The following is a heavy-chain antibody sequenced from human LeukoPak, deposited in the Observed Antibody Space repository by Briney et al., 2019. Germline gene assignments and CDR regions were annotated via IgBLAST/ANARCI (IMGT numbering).Heavy chain of an antibody. CDR1: GFTAGSHY. V-gene: IGHV3-53*01. Sequence: GGSRSLSCAASGFTAGSHYISWVRQAPGKGLRWVGLISSGGNTYYAGSVKRRFTISRDNANNPLYLQMNSLRAEDTAVYYGARGEWELPIYWGQGTLVTVSS. D-gene: IGHD1-7*01. CDR2: ISSGGNT. CDR3: ARGEWELPIY. J-gene: IGHJ4*02.